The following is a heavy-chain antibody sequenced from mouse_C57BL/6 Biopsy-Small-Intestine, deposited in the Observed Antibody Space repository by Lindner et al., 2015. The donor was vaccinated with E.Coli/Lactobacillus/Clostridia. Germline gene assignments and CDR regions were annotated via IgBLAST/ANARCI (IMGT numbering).Heavy chain of an antibody. J-gene: IGHJ2*01. D-gene: IGHD1-1*02. CDR3: ARRGYGGGFDY. CDR1: GYTFTSYV. V-gene: IGHV1-14*01. CDR2: INLYNDGT. Sequence: VQLQESGPELVKPGTSVKMSCKASGYTFTSYVMHWVRQKPGQGLDWIGYINLYNDGTKFSENFKGKATLTSDKSSSTAYMELSSLTSEDSAVYYCARRGYGGGFDYWGQGTTLTVSS.